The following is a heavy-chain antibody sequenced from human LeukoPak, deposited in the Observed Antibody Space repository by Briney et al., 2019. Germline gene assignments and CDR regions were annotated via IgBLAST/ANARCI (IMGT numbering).Heavy chain of an antibody. CDR3: AKGGDSVWGSYRPV. Sequence: GGSLRLSCAASGLTFSSYAMSWVRQAPGKGLEWVSGISGGGTHYADSVKGRFTISRDNSKNTLYLQMNSLRAEDTAIYYCAKGGDSVWGSYRPVWGQGTLVTVSS. CDR1: GLTFSSYA. CDR2: ISGGGT. D-gene: IGHD3-16*02. J-gene: IGHJ1*01. V-gene: IGHV3-23*01.